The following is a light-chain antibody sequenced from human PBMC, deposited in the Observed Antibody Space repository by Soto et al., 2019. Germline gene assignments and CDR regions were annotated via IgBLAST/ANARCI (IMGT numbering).Light chain of an antibody. Sequence: EIVMTQSPATLSVSPGERATLSCRASQSVSSNLAWYQQKPGQAPRLLIYGASSRATGIPDRFSGSGSGTEFTLTISSLRSEDFAVYYCQHYNNWPPITFGQGTRLEIK. CDR2: GAS. V-gene: IGKV3D-15*01. CDR3: QHYNNWPPIT. CDR1: QSVSSN. J-gene: IGKJ5*01.